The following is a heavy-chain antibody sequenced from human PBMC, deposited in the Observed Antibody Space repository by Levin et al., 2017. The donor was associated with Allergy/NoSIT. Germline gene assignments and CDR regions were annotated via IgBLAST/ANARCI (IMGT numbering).Heavy chain of an antibody. D-gene: IGHD6-13*01. CDR3: ARRDTSSWFST. CDR1: GYNFFTYW. CDR2: IYPADSDT. V-gene: IGHV5-51*01. Sequence: KVSCKGSGYNFFTYWIGWVRQMPGKGLEWMGIIYPADSDTTYSPSFQGQVTISVDKSISTAYLQWSGLKASDTAMYYCARRDTSSWFSTWGQGTLVTVSS. J-gene: IGHJ5*02.